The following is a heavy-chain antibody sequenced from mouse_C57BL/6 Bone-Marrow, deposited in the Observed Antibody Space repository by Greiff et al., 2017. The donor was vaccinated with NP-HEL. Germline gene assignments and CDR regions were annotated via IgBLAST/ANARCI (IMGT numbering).Heavy chain of an antibody. D-gene: IGHD1-1*01. V-gene: IGHV5-12*01. Sequence: EVQGVESGGGLVQPGGSLKLSCAASGFTFSDYYMYWVRQTPEKRLEWVAYISNGGGSTYYPDTVKGRFTISRDNAKNTLYLQMSRLKSEDTAMYYCARMGLLHWYFDVWGTGTTVTVSS. CDR3: ARMGLLHWYFDV. CDR1: GFTFSDYY. J-gene: IGHJ1*03. CDR2: ISNGGGST.